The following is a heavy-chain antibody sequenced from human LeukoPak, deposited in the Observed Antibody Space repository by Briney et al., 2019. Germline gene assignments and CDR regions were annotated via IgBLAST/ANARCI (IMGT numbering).Heavy chain of an antibody. D-gene: IGHD5-18*01. CDR3: ARGKTAMVLGAIYYFDY. Sequence: SETLSLTCTVSGGSITSYYWSWIRQPPGKGLEWIGYIYYSGSTNYNPSLKSRVTISVDTSKNQFSLKLSSVTAADTAVYYCARGKTAMVLGAIYYFDYWGQGTLVTVSS. J-gene: IGHJ4*02. V-gene: IGHV4-59*01. CDR1: GGSITSYY. CDR2: IYYSGST.